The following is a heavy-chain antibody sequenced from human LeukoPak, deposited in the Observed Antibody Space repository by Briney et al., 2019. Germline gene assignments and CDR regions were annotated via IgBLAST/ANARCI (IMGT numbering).Heavy chain of an antibody. CDR2: IYPGDSDT. CDR1: GYSFTSYW. V-gene: IGHV5-51*01. Sequence: GESLKISCKGSGYSFTSYWLGWVRQMPGKGLEWMGIIYPGDSDTRYSPSFRGQVTISADKSISTAYLQWSSLKASDTAMYYCASSQAYCSGGSCYSSEFDYWGQGTLVTVSS. CDR3: ASSQAYCSGGSCYSSEFDY. D-gene: IGHD2-15*01. J-gene: IGHJ4*02.